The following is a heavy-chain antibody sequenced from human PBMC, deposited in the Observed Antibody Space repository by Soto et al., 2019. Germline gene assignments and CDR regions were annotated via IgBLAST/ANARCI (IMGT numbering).Heavy chain of an antibody. CDR3: ANDYDFWSGYYDAVDI. V-gene: IGHV3-23*01. CDR1: GFTFSSYA. J-gene: IGHJ3*02. CDR2: ISGSGGST. D-gene: IGHD3-3*01. Sequence: GGSLRLSCAASGFTFSSYAMSWVRQAPGKGLEWVSAISGSGGSTYYADSVKGRFTISRDNSKNTLYLQMNSLRAEDTAVYDGANDYDFWSGYYDAVDIWGQGTMVTVSS.